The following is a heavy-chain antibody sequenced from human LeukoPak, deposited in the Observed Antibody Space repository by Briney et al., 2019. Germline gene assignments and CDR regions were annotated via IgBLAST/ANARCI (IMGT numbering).Heavy chain of an antibody. Sequence: PGGSLRLSSAASGFTFSSYGMHWVRQAPGKGLEWVAVISYDGSNKYYADSVKGRFTISRDNSKNTLYLQMNSLRAEDTAVYYCAWICSGGSCYSVDAFDIWGQGTMVTVSS. CDR2: ISYDGSNK. CDR3: AWICSGGSCYSVDAFDI. J-gene: IGHJ3*02. CDR1: GFTFSSYG. D-gene: IGHD2-15*01. V-gene: IGHV3-30*03.